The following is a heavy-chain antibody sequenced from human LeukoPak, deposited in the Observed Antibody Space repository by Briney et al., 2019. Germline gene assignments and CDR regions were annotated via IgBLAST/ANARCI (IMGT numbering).Heavy chain of an antibody. Sequence: ASVKVSCKASGGTFSSYAISWVRQAPGQGLEWMGGIIPIFGTANYAQKFQGRVTITEDKSTSTAYMELSSLRSEDTAVYYCARGGLTTVTTLGAFDIWGQGTMVTVSS. D-gene: IGHD4-17*01. CDR2: IIPIFGTA. CDR3: ARGGLTTVTTLGAFDI. J-gene: IGHJ3*02. CDR1: GGTFSSYA. V-gene: IGHV1-69*06.